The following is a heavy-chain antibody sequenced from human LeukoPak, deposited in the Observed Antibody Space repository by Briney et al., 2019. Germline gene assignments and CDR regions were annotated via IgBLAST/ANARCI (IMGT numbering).Heavy chain of an antibody. CDR3: ARDKTVVTHNYYYGMDV. J-gene: IGHJ6*02. Sequence: SVKVSCKASEGTFSSYAISWVRQAPGQRLECMGGIIPIFGTANYAQKFQGRVTITADESTSTAYMELSSLRSEDTAVYYCARDKTVVTHNYYYGMDVWGQGTTVTVSS. D-gene: IGHD4-23*01. CDR2: IIPIFGTA. CDR1: EGTFSSYA. V-gene: IGHV1-69*13.